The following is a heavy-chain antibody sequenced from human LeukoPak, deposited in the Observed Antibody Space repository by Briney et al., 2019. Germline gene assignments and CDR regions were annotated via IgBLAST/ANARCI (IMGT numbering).Heavy chain of an antibody. CDR3: ATDWALRGSYYLDY. V-gene: IGHV1-24*01. CDR2: FDPEDGET. CDR1: GYTLTELS. Sequence: ASVKVSCKVSGYTLTELSMHWVRQAPGKGLEWMGGFDPEDGETIYAQKFQGRVTMTEDTSTDTAYMELSSLRSEDTAVYYCATDWALRGSYYLDYWGQGTLVTVSS. D-gene: IGHD1-26*01. J-gene: IGHJ4*02.